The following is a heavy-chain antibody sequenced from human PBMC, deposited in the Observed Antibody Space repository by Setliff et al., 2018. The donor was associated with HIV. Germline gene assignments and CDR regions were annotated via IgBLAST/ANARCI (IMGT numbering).Heavy chain of an antibody. J-gene: IGHJ5*02. V-gene: IGHV3-53*01. Sequence: GGSLRLSCAASGFTVSDNYMTWVRQAPGKGLEWVSVIYSDGRTFYADSVKGLFTVSRDNSKNMMHLQMNGLRPEDTAVYYCAKGVKWLDPWGQGTLVTVSS. CDR3: AKGVKWLDP. CDR1: GFTVSDNY. D-gene: IGHD3-16*01. CDR2: IYSDGRT.